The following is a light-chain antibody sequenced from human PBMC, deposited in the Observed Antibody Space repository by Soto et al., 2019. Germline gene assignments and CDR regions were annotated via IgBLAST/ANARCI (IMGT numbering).Light chain of an antibody. CDR1: QSVSSY. Sequence: EIVLTQPPATLSLSPGERATLSCRASQSVSSYLAWYQQKPGQAPRLLIYDASNRATGIPARFSGSGSGTDFTLTIGSLETEDFAVYYCQQRGNWPPITFGQGTRLEIK. V-gene: IGKV3-11*01. CDR2: DAS. J-gene: IGKJ5*01. CDR3: QQRGNWPPIT.